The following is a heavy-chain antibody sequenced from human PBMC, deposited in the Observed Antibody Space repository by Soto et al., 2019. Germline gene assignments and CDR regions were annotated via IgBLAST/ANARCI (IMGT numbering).Heavy chain of an antibody. CDR2: ISYDGSNK. CDR3: AREDGVYVLSPLFGP. Sequence: QVQLVESGGGVVQPGRSLRLSCAASGFTFSSYAMHWVRQAPGKGLEWVAVISYDGSNKYYADSVKGRFTIPRDNSKTTLYLQMTTLRAEDTAVYYCAREDGVYVLSPLFGPWGQGTLVTVSS. CDR1: GFTFSSYA. J-gene: IGHJ5*02. D-gene: IGHD4-17*01. V-gene: IGHV3-30-3*01.